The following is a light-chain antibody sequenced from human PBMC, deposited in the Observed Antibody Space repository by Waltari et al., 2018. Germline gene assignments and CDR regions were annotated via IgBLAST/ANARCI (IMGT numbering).Light chain of an antibody. CDR1: SNDVGLFDR. CDR2: EVS. V-gene: IGLV2-18*01. Sequence: QSALTQPPSVSGSPGQSVTISCTGTSNDVGLFDRVSWYQQPPGTAPKLLIFEVSNRPSGVPDRFSGSASGNTASLTISGLQAEDEADYYCCLYTTNFYVFAPATKVTVL. CDR3: CLYTTNFYV. J-gene: IGLJ1*01.